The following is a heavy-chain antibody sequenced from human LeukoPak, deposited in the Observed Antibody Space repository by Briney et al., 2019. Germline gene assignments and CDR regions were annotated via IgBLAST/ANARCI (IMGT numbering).Heavy chain of an antibody. D-gene: IGHD3-9*01. CDR1: GGSISSYY. CDR3: ASSHYDILTGYYPGFDY. J-gene: IGHJ4*02. CDR2: IYYSGST. V-gene: IGHV4-59*01. Sequence: SETLSLTCTVSGGSISSYYWSWIRQPPGKGLEWTGYIYYSGSTNYNPSLKSRVTISVDTSKNRFSLKLSSVTAADTAVYYCASSHYDILTGYYPGFDYWGQGTLVTVSS.